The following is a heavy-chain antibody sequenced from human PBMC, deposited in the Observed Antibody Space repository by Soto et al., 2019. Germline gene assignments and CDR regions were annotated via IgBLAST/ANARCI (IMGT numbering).Heavy chain of an antibody. CDR3: ARVGGFGATTIDY. J-gene: IGHJ4*02. V-gene: IGHV4-30-4*01. CDR2: IYYSGST. CDR1: GGSISSGDYY. Sequence: LTLSLTCTVSGGSISSGDYYWSWIRQPPGKGLEWIGYIYYSGSTYYNPSLKSRVTISVDTSKNQFSLKLSSVTAADTAVYYCARVGGFGATTIDYWGQGTLVTVSS. D-gene: IGHD3-10*01.